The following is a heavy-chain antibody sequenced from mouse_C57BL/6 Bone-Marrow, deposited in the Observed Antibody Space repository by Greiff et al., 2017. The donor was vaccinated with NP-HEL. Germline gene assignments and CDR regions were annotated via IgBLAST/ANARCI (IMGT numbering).Heavy chain of an antibody. D-gene: IGHD2-5*01. CDR1: GYTFTDYE. CDR3: TREEDYSNFLWYFDV. Sequence: VQLQQSGAELVRPGASVTLSCKASGYTFTDYEMHWVKQTPVHGLEWIGAIDPETGGTAYNQKFKGKAILTADKSSSTAYMELRSLTSDDSAVYYCTREEDYSNFLWYFDVWGTGTTVTVSS. J-gene: IGHJ1*03. CDR2: IDPETGGT. V-gene: IGHV1-15*01.